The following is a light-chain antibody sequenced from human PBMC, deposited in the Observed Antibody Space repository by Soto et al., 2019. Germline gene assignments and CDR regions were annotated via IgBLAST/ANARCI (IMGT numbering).Light chain of an antibody. CDR1: QSLSRDY. J-gene: IGKJ5*01. CDR2: SAS. CDR3: QQYGYSST. Sequence: EIVLTQSPGTLSLSPGEGATLPCGASQSLSRDYLAWYQQKPGQAPRLLIYSASTRATGIPDRLRGSGSGTDFTLTITRMEPDDFAMYYCQQYGYSSTFGHGTRLEIK. V-gene: IGKV3-20*01.